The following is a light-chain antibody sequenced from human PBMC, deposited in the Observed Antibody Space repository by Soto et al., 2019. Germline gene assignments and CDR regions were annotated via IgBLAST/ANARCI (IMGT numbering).Light chain of an antibody. Sequence: EIVLTQSPGTLSLSPGERATLSCRASQSVSSSYLAWYQQKPGQAPRLLIYDASIRASGIPGRFSGSGSGTEFTLTISSLQSEDFAVYFCQQYGSSPRTFGQGTRLEI. CDR3: QQYGSSPRT. V-gene: IGKV3-20*01. CDR2: DAS. J-gene: IGKJ5*01. CDR1: QSVSSSY.